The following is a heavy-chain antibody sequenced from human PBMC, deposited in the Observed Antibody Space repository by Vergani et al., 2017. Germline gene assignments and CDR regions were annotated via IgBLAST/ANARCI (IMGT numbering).Heavy chain of an antibody. Sequence: QVQLQESGPGLVKPSGTLSLTCAVSGGSISSSNWWSWVRQPPGKGLEWIGEIYHSGSTNYKPSLKSRVTISVDKSNNQFSLKLSSVTAADTAVYYCARGDHYYDSSGYYYYYYGMDVWGQGTTVTVSS. CDR1: GGSISSSNW. J-gene: IGHJ6*02. CDR3: ARGDHYYDSSGYYYYYYGMDV. V-gene: IGHV4-4*02. CDR2: IYHSGST. D-gene: IGHD3-22*01.